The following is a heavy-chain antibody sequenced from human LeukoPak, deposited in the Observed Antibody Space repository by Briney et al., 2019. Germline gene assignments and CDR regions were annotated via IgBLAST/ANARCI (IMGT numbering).Heavy chain of an antibody. D-gene: IGHD2-15*01. CDR2: IWPDDSDT. CDR1: GYTFLDYW. CDR3: ARAEGYCSGGSCSDY. Sequence: GESLKISCQASGYTFLDYWVGWVRQVPGKGLEWMGIIWPDDSDTRYSPSFQGQITISVDKSITTVYLQWSTLKASDTAMYYCARAEGYCSGGSCSDYWGQGTLVTVSS. J-gene: IGHJ4*02. V-gene: IGHV5-51*01.